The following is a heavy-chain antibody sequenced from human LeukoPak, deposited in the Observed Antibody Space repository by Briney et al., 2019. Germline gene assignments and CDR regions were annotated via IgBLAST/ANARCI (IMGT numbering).Heavy chain of an antibody. V-gene: IGHV4-39*07. CDR1: GGSISSSSYY. CDR3: ARGLGWATIGNFDY. CDR2: IYYSGST. Sequence: SETLSLTCTVSGGSISSSSYYWGWIRQPPGKGLEWIGSIYYSGSTYYNPSLKSRVTISVDTSKNQFSLRLSSVTAADTAVYYCARGLGWATIGNFDYWGQGTLVTVSS. J-gene: IGHJ4*02. D-gene: IGHD5-12*01.